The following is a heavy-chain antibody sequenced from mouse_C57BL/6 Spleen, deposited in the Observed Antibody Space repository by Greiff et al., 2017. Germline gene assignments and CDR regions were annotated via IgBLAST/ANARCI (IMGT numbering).Heavy chain of an antibody. J-gene: IGHJ2*01. CDR1: GYSITSGYD. CDR3: ARAGFSYYFDY. V-gene: IGHV3-1*01. Sequence: VQLKESGPGMVKPSQSLSLTCTVTGYSITSGYDWHWIRHFPGNKLEWMGYISYSGSTNYNPSLKSRISITHDTSKNHFFLKLNSVTTEDTATYYCARAGFSYYFDYWGQGTTLTVSS. CDR2: ISYSGST.